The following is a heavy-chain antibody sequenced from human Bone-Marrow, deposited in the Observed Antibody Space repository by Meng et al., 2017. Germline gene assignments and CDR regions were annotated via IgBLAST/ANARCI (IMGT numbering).Heavy chain of an antibody. J-gene: IGHJ5*02. CDR1: GGSISSGGYY. V-gene: IGHV4-31*03. CDR3: ASLYGVVGASWFDP. CDR2: IYYSGST. Sequence: QVQLQESGPGLVKPSQTLSLTCTVSGGSISSGGYYWNWIRQHPGKGLEWIGYIYYSGSTYYNPSLKSRITISVDTSKNHFSLKLSSVTAAGTAVYYCASLYGVVGASWFDPWGQGTLVTVSS. D-gene: IGHD1-26*01.